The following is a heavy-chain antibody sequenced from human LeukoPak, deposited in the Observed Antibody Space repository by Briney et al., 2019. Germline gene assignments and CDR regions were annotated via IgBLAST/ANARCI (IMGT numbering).Heavy chain of an antibody. D-gene: IGHD3-10*01. V-gene: IGHV1-2*02. CDR1: GYTFTSYD. Sequence: ASVRVSCKTSGYTFTSYDITWVRQAPGQGLEWMGWINPNSGGTNYAQKFQGRVTMTRDTSISTAYMELSRLRSDDTAVYYCARESSSMVRGVFDYWGQGTLVTVSS. CDR3: ARESSSMVRGVFDY. J-gene: IGHJ4*02. CDR2: INPNSGGT.